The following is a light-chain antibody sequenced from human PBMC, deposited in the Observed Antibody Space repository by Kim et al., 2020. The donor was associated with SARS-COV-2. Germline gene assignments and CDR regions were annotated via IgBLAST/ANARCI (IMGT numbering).Light chain of an antibody. Sequence: PGERATLSCRVSQSVGTFLAWYQQKSGQAPRLLIYDASNRATGIPARFSGSGSGTDFTLTISSLEPEDFAVYYCEQRRSWPLTFGGGTKVDIK. J-gene: IGKJ4*01. CDR1: QSVGTF. V-gene: IGKV3-11*01. CDR2: DAS. CDR3: EQRRSWPLT.